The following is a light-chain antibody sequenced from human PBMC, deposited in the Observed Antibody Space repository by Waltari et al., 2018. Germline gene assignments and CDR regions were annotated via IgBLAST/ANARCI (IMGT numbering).Light chain of an antibody. J-gene: IGLJ2*01. CDR1: SSDVGGYNY. Sequence: QSALTQPASVSGSPGQSITISCTGSSSDVGGYNYVSWYQQHPGQPPHLMIYEVRTRPSGVSNRFSGSKSGDTGSLTISGLQADDEADYYCSSSTSSFTLVLFGGGTKVTVL. V-gene: IGLV2-14*01. CDR3: SSSTSSFTLVL. CDR2: EVR.